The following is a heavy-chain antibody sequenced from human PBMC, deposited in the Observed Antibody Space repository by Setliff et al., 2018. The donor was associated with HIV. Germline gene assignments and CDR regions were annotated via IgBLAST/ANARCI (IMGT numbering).Heavy chain of an antibody. CDR3: ARVPHRVVGTTTLLYHFDY. CDR2: IHHSGTT. Sequence: SETLSLTCAVSGYSISSGYYWAWIRQSPGEGLDWIGSIHHSGTTYYNPSLKSRVTISVDTTTNQVSLQVNSVTAVDTAVYYCARVPHRVVGTTTLLYHFDYWGLGTLVTVSS. D-gene: IGHD1-26*01. V-gene: IGHV4-38-2*01. CDR1: GYSISSGYY. J-gene: IGHJ4*02.